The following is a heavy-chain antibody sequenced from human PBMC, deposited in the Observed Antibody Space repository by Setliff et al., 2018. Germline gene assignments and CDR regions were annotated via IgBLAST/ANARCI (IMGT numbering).Heavy chain of an antibody. D-gene: IGHD1-26*01. V-gene: IGHV3-23*01. Sequence: GGSLRLSCAASGFTFGDFAMTWVRQAPGKGLEWVSGMGGRGISTYYADSVKGRFIISRDNSENTLYLQMNSLSAEDTAISYCLKGGWGAPFPSLAPGTLVTVSS. CDR1: GFTFGDFA. CDR3: LKGGWGAPFPS. J-gene: IGHJ5*01. CDR2: MGGRGIST.